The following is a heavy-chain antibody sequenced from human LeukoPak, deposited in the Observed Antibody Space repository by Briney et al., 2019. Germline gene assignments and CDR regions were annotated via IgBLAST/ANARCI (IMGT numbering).Heavy chain of an antibody. J-gene: IGHJ5*02. CDR2: IYYSGTT. D-gene: IGHD3-3*01. Sequence: SETLSLTCTVSGGSISSGGYYWSWIHQHPGKGLEWIGYIYYSGTTYYNPSLKSRVTISLDTSKNQFSLKLSSVTAADTAVYYCARDPGRESFGVVISNWFDPWGQGTLVTVSS. CDR3: ARDPGRESFGVVISNWFDP. V-gene: IGHV4-31*03. CDR1: GGSISSGGYY.